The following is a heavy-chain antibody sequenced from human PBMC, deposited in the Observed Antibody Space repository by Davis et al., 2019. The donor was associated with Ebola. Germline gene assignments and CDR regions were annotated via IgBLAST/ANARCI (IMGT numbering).Heavy chain of an antibody. CDR2: ISSNGGST. CDR3: ASDSGYERPVDY. V-gene: IGHV3-64*04. D-gene: IGHD5-12*01. CDR1: GFTFSSYA. J-gene: IGHJ4*02. Sequence: GESLKISCSASGFTFSSYAMHWVRPAPGKGLEYVSAISSNGGSTYYANSVKGRFTISRDNAKNSLYLQMNSLRAEDTAVYYCASDSGYERPVDYWGQGSLVTVSS.